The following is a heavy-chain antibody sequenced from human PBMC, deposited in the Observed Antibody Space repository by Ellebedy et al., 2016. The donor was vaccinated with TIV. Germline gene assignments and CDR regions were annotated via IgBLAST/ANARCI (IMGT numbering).Heavy chain of an antibody. CDR3: ARFKLYRDPYWFDP. J-gene: IGHJ5*02. CDR2: MTGSADRT. D-gene: IGHD3-10*01. V-gene: IGHV3-23*01. CDR1: GFTFSDYA. Sequence: PGGSLRLSCAASGFTFSDYAMTWVRQAPGKGLEWVSAMTGSADRTFYADSVKGRFTISRDNSNNTLYLQMDSLRAEDTAVYYCARFKLYRDPYWFDPWGQGTLVTVSS.